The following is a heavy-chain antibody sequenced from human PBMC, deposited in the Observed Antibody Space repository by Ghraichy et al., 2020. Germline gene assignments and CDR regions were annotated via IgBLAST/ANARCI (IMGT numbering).Heavy chain of an antibody. V-gene: IGHV4-59*01. D-gene: IGHD3-16*01. CDR2: IYYSGST. CDR3: ARGVGLPYYYFDY. Sequence: ESLNISCTVSGGSISSYYWSWIRQPPGKGLEWIGYIYYSGSTNYNPSLKSRVTISVDTSKNQFSLKLSSVTAADTAVYYCARGVGLPYYYFDYWGQGTLVTVSS. J-gene: IGHJ4*02. CDR1: GGSISSYY.